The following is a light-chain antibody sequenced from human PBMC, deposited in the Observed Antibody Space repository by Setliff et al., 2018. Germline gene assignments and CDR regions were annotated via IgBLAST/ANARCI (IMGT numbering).Light chain of an antibody. J-gene: IGLJ2*01. CDR1: NSNTGSNY. Sequence: QSALTQPPSASGTPGQRITISCSGSNSNTGSNYVYWYQHLPGTAPTLLIYNNDRWPSGVPGRFFGSKSGTSASLAISGLRSEDEADYFCAARDDILSSLVFGGGTKGTVL. CDR3: AARDDILSSLV. V-gene: IGLV1-47*01. CDR2: NND.